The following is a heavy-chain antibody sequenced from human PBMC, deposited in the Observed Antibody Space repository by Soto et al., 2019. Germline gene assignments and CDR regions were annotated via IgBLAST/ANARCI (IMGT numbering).Heavy chain of an antibody. CDR1: GGTFSSYA. CDR2: IIPIFGTA. J-gene: IGHJ4*02. D-gene: IGHD3-16*02. Sequence: QVQLVQSGAEVKKPGSSVKVSCKASGGTFSSYAISWVRQAPGQGLEWMGGIIPIFGTANYAQKFQGSVTITADESTSTAYMELSSLRSEDTAVYYCARAYPIRLGELSSLGYWGQGTLVTVSS. V-gene: IGHV1-69*01. CDR3: ARAYPIRLGELSSLGY.